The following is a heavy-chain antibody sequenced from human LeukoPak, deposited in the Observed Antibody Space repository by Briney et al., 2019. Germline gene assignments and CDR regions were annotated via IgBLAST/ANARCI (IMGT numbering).Heavy chain of an antibody. Sequence: GGSLRLSCAGSGFNFSSYSMSWVRQAPWKGLEFVSSISSSSSFIYYADSVKGRFTISRDNAKNSLYLQMNSLRAEDTAVYYCARAWYYGSGSYTHNWFDPWGQGTLVTVSS. CDR1: GFNFSSYS. D-gene: IGHD3-10*01. V-gene: IGHV3-21*01. J-gene: IGHJ5*02. CDR2: ISSSSSFI. CDR3: ARAWYYGSGSYTHNWFDP.